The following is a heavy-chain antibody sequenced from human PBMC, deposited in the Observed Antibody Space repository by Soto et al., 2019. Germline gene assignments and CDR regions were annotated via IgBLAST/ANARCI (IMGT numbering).Heavy chain of an antibody. Sequence: SETLSLTCAVYGGSFGGYYWSWIRQPPGKGLEWIGEINHSGSTNYNPSLKSRVTISVDTSKNQFSLKLSSVTAADTAVYYCARGRRWLLFNWFDPWGQRTLVTVSS. CDR3: ARGRRWLLFNWFDP. CDR2: INHSGST. D-gene: IGHD5-12*01. J-gene: IGHJ5*02. V-gene: IGHV4-34*01. CDR1: GGSFGGYY.